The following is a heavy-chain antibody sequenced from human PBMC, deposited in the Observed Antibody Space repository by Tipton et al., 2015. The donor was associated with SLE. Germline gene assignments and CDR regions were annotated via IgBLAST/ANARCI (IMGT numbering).Heavy chain of an antibody. CDR1: GGSISSGSYY. D-gene: IGHD6-19*01. CDR3: ARGSIAVAGTFDY. V-gene: IGHV4-39*07. J-gene: IGHJ4*02. Sequence: LRLSCTVSGGSISSGSYYWGWIRQPPGKGLEWIGSIYYSGSTYYNPSLKSRVTISVDTSKNQFSLKLSSVTAADTAVYYCARGSIAVAGTFDYWGQGTLVTVSS. CDR2: IYYSGST.